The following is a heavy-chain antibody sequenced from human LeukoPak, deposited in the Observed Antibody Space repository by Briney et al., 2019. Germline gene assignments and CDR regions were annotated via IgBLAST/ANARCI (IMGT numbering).Heavy chain of an antibody. D-gene: IGHD3-10*01. Sequence: SETLSLTCAVYGGSFSGYYWSWIRQPPGKGLEWIGEINHSGSTNYNPSLKSRVTISVDTSKNQFSLKLSSVTAADTAVYYCARGVGWLLWSGESMWWFDPWGQGTLVTVSS. V-gene: IGHV4-34*01. CDR1: GGSFSGYY. CDR3: ARGVGWLLWSGESMWWFDP. CDR2: INHSGST. J-gene: IGHJ5*02.